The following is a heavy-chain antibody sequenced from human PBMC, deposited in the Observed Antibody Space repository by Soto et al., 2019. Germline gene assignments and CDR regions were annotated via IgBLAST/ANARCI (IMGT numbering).Heavy chain of an antibody. CDR1: DFSLRGCW. J-gene: IGHJ4*02. D-gene: IGHD4-17*01. Sequence: SETLSLTCPVYDFSLRGCWWIWIRQPAGKGLEWIGRIYTSGSTNYNPSLKSRVTMSVDTSKNQFSLKMSSVTAADKAVYYCAIGSYGRADHWGKGT. CDR3: AIGSYGRADH. CDR2: IYTSGST. V-gene: IGHV4-4*07.